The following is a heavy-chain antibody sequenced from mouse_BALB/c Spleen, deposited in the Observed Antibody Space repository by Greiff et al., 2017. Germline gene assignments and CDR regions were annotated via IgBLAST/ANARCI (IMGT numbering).Heavy chain of an antibody. CDR2: ILPGSGST. D-gene: IGHD2-3*01. J-gene: IGHJ4*01. CDR3: ARGGLLRNYYAMDY. CDR1: GYTFSSYW. V-gene: IGHV1-9*01. Sequence: QVQLQQSGAELMKPGASVKISCKATGYTFSSYWIEWVKQRPGHGLEWIGEILPGSGSTNYNEKFKGKATFTADTSSNTAYMQLSSLTSEDSAVYYCARGGLLRNYYAMDYWGQGTSVTVSS.